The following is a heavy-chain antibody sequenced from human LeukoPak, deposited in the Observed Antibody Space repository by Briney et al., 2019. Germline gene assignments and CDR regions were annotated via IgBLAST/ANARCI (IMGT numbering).Heavy chain of an antibody. V-gene: IGHV4-61*08. J-gene: IGHJ4*02. CDR2: IYYSGST. Sequence: PSQILSLTCTVSGGSISSGDYYWSWIRQPPGKGLECIGYIYYSGSTNYNPSLKSRVTISVDTSKKQFSLKLSSVTAADTAVYYCARLTSSNSGSSFDYWGQGTLVTVSS. D-gene: IGHD4/OR15-4a*01. CDR3: ARLTSSNSGSSFDY. CDR1: GGSISSGDYY.